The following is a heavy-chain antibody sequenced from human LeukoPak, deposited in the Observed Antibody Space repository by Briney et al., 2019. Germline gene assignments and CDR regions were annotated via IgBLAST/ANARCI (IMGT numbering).Heavy chain of an antibody. Sequence: GGSLRLSCAASGFTFSSYAMSWVRQAPGKGLEWVSAISGSGGSTYYADSVKGRFTISRDNSKNTLYLQMNSLRAEDTAVYYCATKGSLWSSTSCSQGYWGQGTLVTVSS. CDR3: ATKGSLWSSTSCSQGY. D-gene: IGHD2-2*01. CDR1: GFTFSSYA. V-gene: IGHV3-23*01. CDR2: ISGSGGST. J-gene: IGHJ4*02.